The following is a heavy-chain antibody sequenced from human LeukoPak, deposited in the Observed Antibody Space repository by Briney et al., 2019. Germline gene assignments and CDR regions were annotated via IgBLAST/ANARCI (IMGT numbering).Heavy chain of an antibody. CDR2: MDPNTGNT. V-gene: IGHV1-8*01. CDR1: GYTFTSYD. Sequence: GASVKVSCKASGYTFTSYDINWVRQATGQGLEWMGWMDPNTGNTGYAQKFQGRVTMTGNTSISTAYMELSSLRSEDTAVYYCARFPRGWYPDYWGQGTLVTVSS. J-gene: IGHJ4*02. D-gene: IGHD6-19*01. CDR3: ARFPRGWYPDY.